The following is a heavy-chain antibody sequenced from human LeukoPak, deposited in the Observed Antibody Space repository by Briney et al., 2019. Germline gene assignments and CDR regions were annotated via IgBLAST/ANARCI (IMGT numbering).Heavy chain of an antibody. CDR2: IYSDNT. CDR1: GFTVSSNS. D-gene: IGHD4/OR15-4a*01. J-gene: IGHJ4*02. CDR3: ARRAGAYSHPYDY. Sequence: GGSLRLSCTVSGFTVSSNSMSWVRQAAGKGLEWVSFIYSDNTHYSDSVKGRFTISRDNSKNTLYLQMNSLRAEDTAVYYCARRAGAYSHPYDYWGQGTLVTVSS. V-gene: IGHV3-53*01.